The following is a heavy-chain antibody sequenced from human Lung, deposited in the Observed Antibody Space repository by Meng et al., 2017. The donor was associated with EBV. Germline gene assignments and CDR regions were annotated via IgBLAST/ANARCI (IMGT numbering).Heavy chain of an antibody. V-gene: IGHV1-18*01. D-gene: IGHD3-10*01. CDR2: LGRHDYDT. CDR1: YTFTRLG. CDR3: ARGTPGRSYSDY. Sequence: VSLGQSGGGGKKPGASREGLGKFFDYTFTRLGGSWVRQAPGQRIWWMAWLGRHDYDTSHAPKFQGRVTVTADRPTATAYMELRSLRSDDTAVYYWARGTPGRSYSDYWGPGTLVTVSS. J-gene: IGHJ4*02.